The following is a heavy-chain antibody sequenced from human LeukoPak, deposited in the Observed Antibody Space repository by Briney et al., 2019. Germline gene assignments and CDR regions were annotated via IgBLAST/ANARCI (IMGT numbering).Heavy chain of an antibody. CDR3: ARDRDNRGFLEWLSYRDYYYYGMDV. CDR1: GGTFSSYA. J-gene: IGHJ6*02. Sequence: ASVKVSCKASGGTFSSYAISWVRQAPGQGLEWMGGIIPIFGTANYAQKFQGRVTITADESTSTAYMELSSLRSEDTAVYYCARDRDNRGFLEWLSYRDYYYYGMDVWGQGTTVTVSS. V-gene: IGHV1-69*01. CDR2: IIPIFGTA. D-gene: IGHD3-3*01.